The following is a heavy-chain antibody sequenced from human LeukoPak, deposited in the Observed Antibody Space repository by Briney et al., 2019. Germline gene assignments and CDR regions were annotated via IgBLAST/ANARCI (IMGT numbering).Heavy chain of an antibody. CDR1: GGSISSSSYY. Sequence: SETLSLTCTVSGGSISSSSYYWVWLRQPPGTGLEWIGNIYYSGSTYYNPSLKSRVTISVDTSKNQFSLKLSSVTAADTAVYYCAASGGWLAPTFDYWGQGTLVTVSS. D-gene: IGHD6-19*01. J-gene: IGHJ4*02. V-gene: IGHV4-39*01. CDR3: AASGGWLAPTFDY. CDR2: IYYSGST.